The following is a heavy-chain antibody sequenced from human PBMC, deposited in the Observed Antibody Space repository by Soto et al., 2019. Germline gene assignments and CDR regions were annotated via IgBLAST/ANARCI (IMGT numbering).Heavy chain of an antibody. D-gene: IGHD2-15*01. CDR1: GDSISTDGYY. CDR2: VYHSGTT. CDR3: VRAQGKDLYRMDV. J-gene: IGHJ6*02. V-gene: IGHV4-31*03. Sequence: QVQLQESGPGLVKPSQTLSLTCTVSGDSISTDGYYWTWIRQHPGKGLDWLGYVYHSGTTYYNLSLKSRVSISVDTSKNQFSLKVNSVTAADTAIYYCVRAQGKDLYRMDVWGQGTTVTVSS.